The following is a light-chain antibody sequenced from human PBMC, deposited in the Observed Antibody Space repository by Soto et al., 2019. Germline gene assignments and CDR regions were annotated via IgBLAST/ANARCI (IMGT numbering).Light chain of an antibody. CDR1: SSDVGSYNL. CDR2: EGS. CDR3: CSYAGSSTSVVV. V-gene: IGLV2-23*01. J-gene: IGLJ2*01. Sequence: QSALTQPASVSGSPGQSITISCTGTSSDVGSYNLVSWYQQHPGKAPKLMIYEGSKRPSGVSNRFSGSKSGNTASLTISGLQAEDEADYYCCSYAGSSTSVVVFGGGTKLNVL.